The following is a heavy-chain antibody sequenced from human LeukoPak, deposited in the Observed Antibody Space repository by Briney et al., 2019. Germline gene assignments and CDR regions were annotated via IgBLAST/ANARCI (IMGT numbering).Heavy chain of an antibody. V-gene: IGHV3-23*01. CDR3: AKDRHAPGRYCSSTTCFPFDS. Sequence: GGSLRLSCAASGFIFDDYAMHWVRQAPGKGLEWVSAISGSGGSTYYADSVKGRFTISRDNSKSTLYLQMNSLRAEDTAVYYCAKDRHAPGRYCSSTTCFPFDSWGQGTLVTVSS. CDR1: GFIFDDYA. J-gene: IGHJ5*01. CDR2: ISGSGGST. D-gene: IGHD2-2*01.